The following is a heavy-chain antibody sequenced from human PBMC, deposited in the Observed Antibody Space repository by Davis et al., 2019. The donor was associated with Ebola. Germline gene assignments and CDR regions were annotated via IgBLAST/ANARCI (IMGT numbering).Heavy chain of an antibody. V-gene: IGHV3-48*02. Sequence: GESLKISCAASGFTFSSYSINWVRQAPGKGLEWVSYISSSSSTIYYADSVKGRFTISRDNAKNSLYLQMNSLRDEDTAVYYCASQVILTNDYWGQGTLVTVSS. CDR2: ISSSSSTI. CDR3: ASQVILTNDY. J-gene: IGHJ4*02. CDR1: GFTFSSYS. D-gene: IGHD3-9*01.